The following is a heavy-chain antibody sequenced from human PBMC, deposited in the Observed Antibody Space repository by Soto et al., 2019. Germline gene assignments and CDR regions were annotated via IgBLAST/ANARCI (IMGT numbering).Heavy chain of an antibody. CDR3: ASLSPGPYIVATENAFDI. V-gene: IGHV1-8*01. Sequence: ASVKVSCKASGYTFTSYDINWVRQATGQGLERMGWMNPNSGNTGYAQKFQGRVTMTRNTSISTAYMELSSLRSEDTALYYCASLSPGPYIVATENAFDIWGQGTMVTVSS. J-gene: IGHJ3*02. CDR2: MNPNSGNT. D-gene: IGHD5-12*01. CDR1: GYTFTSYD.